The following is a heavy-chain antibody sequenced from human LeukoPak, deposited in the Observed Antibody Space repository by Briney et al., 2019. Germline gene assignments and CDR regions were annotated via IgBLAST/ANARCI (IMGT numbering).Heavy chain of an antibody. V-gene: IGHV3-53*01. J-gene: IGHJ6*02. Sequence: TGGSLRLSCAASGFTVSSNYMSWVRQAPGKGLEWVSVIYSGGSTYYADSVKGRFTISRDNSKNTLYLQMNSLRAEDTAVYYCARDRGFPGGYYYGLDVWGQGTTVNVSS. CDR3: ARDRGFPGGYYYGLDV. CDR1: GFTVSSNY. CDR2: IYSGGST.